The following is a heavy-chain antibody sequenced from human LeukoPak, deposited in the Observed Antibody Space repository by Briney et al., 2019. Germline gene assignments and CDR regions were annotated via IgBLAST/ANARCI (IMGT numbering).Heavy chain of an antibody. J-gene: IGHJ6*02. V-gene: IGHV4-30-2*05. D-gene: IGHD5-12*01. CDR3: ARETRMIVATIEDYYYYGMDV. Sequence: PSETLSLTCAVSGGSISSGGYSWSWIRQPPGKGLEWIGYIYYSGSTYYNPSLKSRVTISVDTSKNQFSLKLSSVTAADTAVYYCARETRMIVATIEDYYYYGMDVWGQGTTVTVSS. CDR1: GGSISSGGYS. CDR2: IYYSGST.